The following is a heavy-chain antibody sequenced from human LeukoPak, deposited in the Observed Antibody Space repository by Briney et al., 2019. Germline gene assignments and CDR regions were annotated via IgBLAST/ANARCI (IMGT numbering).Heavy chain of an antibody. D-gene: IGHD1-26*01. CDR1: GGSISSSNW. CDR3: ARGSGSYLTYFDY. Sequence: SETLSLTCAVSGGSISSSNWWSWVRQPPGKGLEWIGEIYHSGSTNYNPSLKSRVTISVDKSKNQFSLKLSSVTAADTAVYYCARGSGSYLTYFDYWGQGTLVTVSS. J-gene: IGHJ4*02. CDR2: IYHSGST. V-gene: IGHV4-4*02.